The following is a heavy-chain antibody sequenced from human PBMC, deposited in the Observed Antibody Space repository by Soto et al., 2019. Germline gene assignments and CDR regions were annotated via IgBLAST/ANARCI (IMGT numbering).Heavy chain of an antibody. D-gene: IGHD6-13*01. CDR2: VYYSGNT. CDR1: GGSISPYY. CDR3: ARKGAAASYAHYYMDV. V-gene: IGHV4-59*01. J-gene: IGHJ6*03. Sequence: QVQLQESGPGLVKPSETLSLTCTVSGGSISPYYWSWIRQPPGKGLEWIGYVYYSGNTNYNPSLDSRVTITVNTSRNRFPLNLTSANAADKAVYYCARKGAAASYAHYYMDVWGRGTAVTVSS.